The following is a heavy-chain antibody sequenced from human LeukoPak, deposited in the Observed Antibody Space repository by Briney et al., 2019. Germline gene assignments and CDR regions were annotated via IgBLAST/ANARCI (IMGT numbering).Heavy chain of an antibody. CDR2: ISGSGGST. V-gene: IGHV3-23*01. Sequence: GGSLRLSCAASGFPFNSFGMDWVRQAPGKGLEWVSAISGSGGSTYYADSVKGRFTISRDNSKNTLYLQMNSLRAEDTAVYYCAQGGTIFGGGYWGQGTLVTVSS. CDR1: GFPFNSFG. CDR3: AQGGTIFGGGY. J-gene: IGHJ4*02. D-gene: IGHD3-3*01.